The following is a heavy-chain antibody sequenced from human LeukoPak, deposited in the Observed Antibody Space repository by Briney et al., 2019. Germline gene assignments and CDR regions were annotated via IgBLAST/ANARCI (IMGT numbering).Heavy chain of an antibody. CDR1: GGSISSGSYY. Sequence: SETLSLTCTVSGGSISSGSYYWSWIRQPAGKGLEWIGRIYTSGSTHYNPSLKSRVTISVDTSKNQFSLKLSSVTAADTAVYYCARVPTFGVLDYWGQGTLVTVSS. J-gene: IGHJ4*02. CDR2: IYTSGST. D-gene: IGHD3-10*01. V-gene: IGHV4-61*02. CDR3: ARVPTFGVLDY.